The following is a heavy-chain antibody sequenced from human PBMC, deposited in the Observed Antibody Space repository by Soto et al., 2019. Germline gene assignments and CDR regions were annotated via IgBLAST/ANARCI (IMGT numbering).Heavy chain of an antibody. CDR2: IVVGSGNT. Sequence: QMQLVQSGPEVKKPGTSVKVSCKASGFTFTSSAVQWVRQARGQRLEWIGWIVVGSGNTNYAQKFQERVTITRDMSTSTAYMELSSLRSEDTAVYYCAADRGRSSLYYYYGMDVWGQGTTVTVSS. V-gene: IGHV1-58*01. CDR1: GFTFTSSA. CDR3: AADRGRSSLYYYYGMDV. D-gene: IGHD1-1*01. J-gene: IGHJ6*02.